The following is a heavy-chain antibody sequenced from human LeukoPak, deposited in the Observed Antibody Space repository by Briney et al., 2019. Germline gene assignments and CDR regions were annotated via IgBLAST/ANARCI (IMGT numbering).Heavy chain of an antibody. CDR1: GYSFTSYW. Sequence: GESLMISCKASGYSFTSYWIGWVRQMRGQGLESMGIIYPGDSDTTYSPSFPGQVTISADMSISTAYLQWSSLKASDTAMYFCARRAYSSGWYYFDYWGQGTPVTVSS. J-gene: IGHJ4*02. V-gene: IGHV5-51*01. CDR3: ARRAYSSGWYYFDY. D-gene: IGHD6-19*01. CDR2: IYPGDSDT.